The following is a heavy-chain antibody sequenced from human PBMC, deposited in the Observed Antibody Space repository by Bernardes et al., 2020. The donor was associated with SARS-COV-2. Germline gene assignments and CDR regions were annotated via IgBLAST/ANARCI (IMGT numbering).Heavy chain of an antibody. J-gene: IGHJ4*02. CDR3: AGYGDYGGY. V-gene: IGHV4-30-4*01. Sequence: SETLSLTCTVSGDSIRSGDYHWSWIRQPPGKGLEWIGYTYYTGSTYYNPSLKSRVTISVDTSNNQFSLKLSSVTAADTAVYFCAGYGDYGGYWGQGTLVTVSS. CDR2: TYYTGST. CDR1: GDSIRSGDYH. D-gene: IGHD4-17*01.